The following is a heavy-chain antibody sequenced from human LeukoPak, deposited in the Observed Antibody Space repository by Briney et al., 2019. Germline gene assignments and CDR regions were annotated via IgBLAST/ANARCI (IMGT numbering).Heavy chain of an antibody. CDR1: GGSISSGSYY. J-gene: IGHJ3*02. CDR3: ARDLYLMLGLFDI. V-gene: IGHV4-39*07. D-gene: IGHD3-16*01. CDR2: IYYTGST. Sequence: SETLSLTCSVSGGSISSGSYYWGWIRQPPGKGLEWIGSIYYTGSTYYSPSLKSRVTISVDTSKNQFSLKVTSVTAADTAVHYCARDLYLMLGLFDIWGQGTMVIVSS.